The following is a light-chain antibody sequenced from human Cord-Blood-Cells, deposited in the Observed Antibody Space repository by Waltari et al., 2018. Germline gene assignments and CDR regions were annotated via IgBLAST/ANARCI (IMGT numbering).Light chain of an antibody. V-gene: IGLV2-14*01. CDR2: DVS. Sequence: QSALTQPTSVSGSPGQSITISCTGTRSDVGGYNYVSWYQQHPGKAPKLMFYDVSNRPSGVSNRFSGSKSGNTASLTISGLQAEDETDYYCSSYTSSSTYVFGTGTKVTVL. J-gene: IGLJ1*01. CDR3: SSYTSSSTYV. CDR1: RSDVGGYNY.